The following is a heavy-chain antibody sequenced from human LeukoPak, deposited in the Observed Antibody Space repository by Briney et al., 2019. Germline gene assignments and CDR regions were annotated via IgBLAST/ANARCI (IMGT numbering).Heavy chain of an antibody. J-gene: IGHJ5*02. Sequence: SETLSLTCTGSGGSISSGSYYWRWIRQPAGKGLEWNGRIYTSGSTNYNPSLQSRVTIAVDTSKSQFSLKLSSVTAADTAVYYCARDGPALDPWGQGTLVTVSS. CDR1: GGSISSGSYY. CDR2: IYTSGST. V-gene: IGHV4-61*02. CDR3: ARDGPALDP.